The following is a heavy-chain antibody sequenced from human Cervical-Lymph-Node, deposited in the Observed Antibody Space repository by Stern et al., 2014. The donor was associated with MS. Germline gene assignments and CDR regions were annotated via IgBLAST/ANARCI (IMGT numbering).Heavy chain of an antibody. J-gene: IGHJ4*02. V-gene: IGHV4-31*03. D-gene: IGHD4-17*01. CDR2: IYYRGST. CDR1: GGTISRGGYY. CDR3: ATTTVTKIGAFDY. Sequence: QVQLQESGPGLVKPSQTLSLTCTVSGGTISRGGYYWSWIRQHPGKGLEWIGYIYYRGSTYSNPSLKTRVIISIDTSNNQFSLNLSSLTAADTAVYYCATTTVTKIGAFDYWGQGTLVTVSS.